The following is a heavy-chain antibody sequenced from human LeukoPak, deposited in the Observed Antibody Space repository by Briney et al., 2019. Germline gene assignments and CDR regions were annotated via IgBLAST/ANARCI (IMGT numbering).Heavy chain of an antibody. Sequence: PGGSLRLSCAASGFTFSSYGMHWVRQAPGKGLEWVAVISYDGSNKYYADSVKGRFTISRDNSKNTLYLQMNSLRAEDTAVYYCAKGETVYYFDYWGQGTLVTVSS. D-gene: IGHD1-26*01. V-gene: IGHV3-30*18. J-gene: IGHJ4*02. CDR1: GFTFSSYG. CDR3: AKGETVYYFDY. CDR2: ISYDGSNK.